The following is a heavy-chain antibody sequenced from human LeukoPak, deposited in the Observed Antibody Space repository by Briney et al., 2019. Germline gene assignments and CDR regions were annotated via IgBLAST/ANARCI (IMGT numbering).Heavy chain of an antibody. J-gene: IGHJ4*02. CDR3: ARVRYYYDSSGYYFDY. D-gene: IGHD3-22*01. CDR2: IYYSGRT. Sequence: SETLSLTCTVSGGSISSYYWSWIRQPPGKGLEWIGYIYYSGRTDYNPSLKSRVTISVDTSKNQFSLKLSSVTAADTAVYYCARVRYYYDSSGYYFDYWGQGTLVTVSS. V-gene: IGHV4-59*01. CDR1: GGSISSYY.